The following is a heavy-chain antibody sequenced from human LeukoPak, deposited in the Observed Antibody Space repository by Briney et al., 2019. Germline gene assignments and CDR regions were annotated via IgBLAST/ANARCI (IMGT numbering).Heavy chain of an antibody. V-gene: IGHV3-66*01. CDR3: VRDNGYGSEY. D-gene: IGHD3-10*01. CDR2: IYSGGNT. CDR1: GFTVSSNY. Sequence: GGSLRLSCAAPGFTVSSNYMTWVRQSPGKGLEWVSVIYSGGNTVYADSVKGRFTISRDSSKITLYLQMNSLRAEDTAVYYCVRDNGYGSEYWGQGTLVTVSS. J-gene: IGHJ4*02.